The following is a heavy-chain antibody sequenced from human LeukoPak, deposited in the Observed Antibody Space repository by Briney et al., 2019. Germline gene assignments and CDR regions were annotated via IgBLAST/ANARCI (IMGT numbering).Heavy chain of an antibody. J-gene: IGHJ3*02. CDR3: ARREVLGYCSSTSCYEGAFDI. D-gene: IGHD2-2*01. CDR2: IYPGDSDT. Sequence: GGSLKISCKGSGCSFTSYWIGWVRQMPGKGLEWMGIIYPGDSDTRYSPSFQGQVTISADKSISTAYLQWSSLKASDTAMYYCARREVLGYCSSTSCYEGAFDIWGQGTMVTVSS. V-gene: IGHV5-51*01. CDR1: GCSFTSYW.